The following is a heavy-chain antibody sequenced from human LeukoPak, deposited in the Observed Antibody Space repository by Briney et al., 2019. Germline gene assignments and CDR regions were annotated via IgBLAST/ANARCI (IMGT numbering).Heavy chain of an antibody. CDR3: ARDYGSRFDP. D-gene: IGHD3-10*01. V-gene: IGHV4-59*01. J-gene: IGHJ5*02. Sequence: SETLSLTCTVSGGSISSYYWSWIRQPPGKGLEWIGYIYYSGSTNYNPSLKSRVTISVDTYKRQFSLELSAVTAAGTAVYYCARDYGSRFDPWGQGTLVSVSS. CDR2: IYYSGST. CDR1: GGSISSYY.